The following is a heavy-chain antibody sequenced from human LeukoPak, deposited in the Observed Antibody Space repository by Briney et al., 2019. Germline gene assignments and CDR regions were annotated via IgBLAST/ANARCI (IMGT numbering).Heavy chain of an antibody. Sequence: GGSLRLSCAASGFTFSDHYMDWVRQAPGKRLEWVGRTRNKANSYTTEYAASVKGRFTISRDDSKNSLYLQMNSLKTEDTAVYYCTTDRSDSGSYYGDYWGQGTLVTVSS. J-gene: IGHJ4*02. V-gene: IGHV3-72*01. CDR2: TRNKANSYTT. CDR3: TTDRSDSGSYYGDY. CDR1: GFTFSDHY. D-gene: IGHD1-26*01.